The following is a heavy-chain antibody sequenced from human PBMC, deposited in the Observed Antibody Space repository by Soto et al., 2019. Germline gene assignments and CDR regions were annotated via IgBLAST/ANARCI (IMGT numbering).Heavy chain of an antibody. CDR2: ISASSDAA. Sequence: EVQLLESGGGLVQPGGSLRLSCAVSGFPFSTSAMNWVRQAPGKGMEWVSIISASSDAAYYAEAGKGRFASSRDNTANSLYIRLNSLRAEETSVCYCAKYSGSYPGYHCLSLWGQGTTVTVS. D-gene: IGHD1-26*01. CDR3: AKYSGSYPGYHCLSL. CDR1: GFPFSTSA. V-gene: IGHV3-23*01. J-gene: IGHJ6*02.